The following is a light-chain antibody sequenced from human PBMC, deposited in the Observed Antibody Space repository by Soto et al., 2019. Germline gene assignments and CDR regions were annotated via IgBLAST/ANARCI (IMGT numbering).Light chain of an antibody. CDR1: SGDVGGYNY. Sequence: HSALTQPPSASGSPGQSVTISCTGTSGDVGGYNYVSWYQQHPGKAPKLMISEVSERPSGVPDRFSGSKSGNTASLTVSGLQAEDEADYYCSSYAGSNNLVFGGGTKLTVL. CDR2: EVS. V-gene: IGLV2-8*01. CDR3: SSYAGSNNLV. J-gene: IGLJ3*02.